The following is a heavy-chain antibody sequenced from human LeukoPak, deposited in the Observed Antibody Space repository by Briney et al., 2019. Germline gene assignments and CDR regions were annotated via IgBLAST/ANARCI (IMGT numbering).Heavy chain of an antibody. J-gene: IGHJ5*02. Sequence: PSGTLSLTCAVSGGSISSSNWWSWVRQPPGKGLEWIGEIYHSGSTNYNPSLKSRVTISVDKSKNQFSLKLSSVTAADTAVYYCARGQRGEEEITMIVEPTNWFDPWGQGTLVTVSS. CDR2: IYHSGST. CDR3: ARGQRGEEEITMIVEPTNWFDP. V-gene: IGHV4-4*02. CDR1: GGSISSSNW. D-gene: IGHD3-22*01.